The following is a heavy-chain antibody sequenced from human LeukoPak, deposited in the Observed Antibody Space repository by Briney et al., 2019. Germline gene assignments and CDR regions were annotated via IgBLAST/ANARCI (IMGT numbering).Heavy chain of an antibody. CDR1: GFTFSSHG. CDR3: ARRVIPVADIKYYFDY. CDR2: FSGTGGNA. Sequence: QSGGSLRLSCAASGFTFSSHGMSWVRQAPGKGLEWVSTFSGTGGNAYYADSVKGRFTISRDNSKSTLYLQMNSLRAEDTAVYYCARRVIPVADIKYYFDYWGQGTLVTVSS. D-gene: IGHD6-19*01. J-gene: IGHJ4*02. V-gene: IGHV3-23*01.